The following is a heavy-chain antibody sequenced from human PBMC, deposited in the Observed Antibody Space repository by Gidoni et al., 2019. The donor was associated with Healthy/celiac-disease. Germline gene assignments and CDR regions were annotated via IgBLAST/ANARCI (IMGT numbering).Heavy chain of an antibody. CDR3: ARDGVVLIPDDAFDI. V-gene: IGHV3-21*01. CDR1: GLTFSSYS. J-gene: IGHJ3*02. CDR2: ISSSSSYI. Sequence: EVQLVESGGGMVKPGGSLRLSCAASGLTFSSYSMNCVRQATGKGLEWVSSISSSSSYIYYADSVKGRFTISRDNAKNSLYLQMNSLRAEDTAVYYCARDGVVLIPDDAFDIWGQGTMVTVSS. D-gene: IGHD2-15*01.